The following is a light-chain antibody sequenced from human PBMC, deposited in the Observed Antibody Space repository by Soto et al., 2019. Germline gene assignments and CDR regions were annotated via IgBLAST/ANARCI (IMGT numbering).Light chain of an antibody. Sequence: EIVLTQSPATLSLSPGERATLSCRASQSVSSYLAWYQQKPGQAPRLLIYDASNRATGIPARFSGSGSGTDFTLTISSLEPEDVAVYYWQQRSNWPTYTFGQGTKLEIK. CDR3: QQRSNWPTYT. CDR2: DAS. J-gene: IGKJ2*01. CDR1: QSVSSY. V-gene: IGKV3-11*01.